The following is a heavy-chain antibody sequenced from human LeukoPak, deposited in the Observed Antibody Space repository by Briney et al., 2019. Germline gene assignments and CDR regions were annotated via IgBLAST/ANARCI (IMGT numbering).Heavy chain of an antibody. V-gene: IGHV1-46*03. J-gene: IGHJ6*03. D-gene: IGHD2-21*01. CDR1: GYTFTSYY. CDR2: INPSSGST. CDR3: ARDPRGHYSYYYYMDV. Sequence: GASVKVSCKASGYTFTSYYMHWVRQAPGQGLEWMGIINPSSGSTSYAQKFQGRVTMTRDTSTSTVYMELSSLRSEDTAVYYCARDPRGHYSYYYYMDVWGKGTTVTVSS.